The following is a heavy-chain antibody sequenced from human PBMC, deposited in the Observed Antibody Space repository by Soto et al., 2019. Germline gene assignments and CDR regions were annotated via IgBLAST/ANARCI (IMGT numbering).Heavy chain of an antibody. J-gene: IGHJ6*02. V-gene: IGHV1-18*01. CDR2: ISVYSGKT. CDR3: ARDIESVTAKHFFYYYAMDV. Sequence: ASVKVTCKASGGTFSSYAISWVRQAPGQGLEWMGWISVYSGKTSYAQKLQDRVTMSTDTSTSTAYMELRSLTFDDTAVYYCARDIESVTAKHFFYYYAMDVWGQGTTVTVSS. D-gene: IGHD2-8*01. CDR1: GGTFSSYA.